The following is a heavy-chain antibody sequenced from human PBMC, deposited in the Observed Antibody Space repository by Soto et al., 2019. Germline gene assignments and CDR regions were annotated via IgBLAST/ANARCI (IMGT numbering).Heavy chain of an antibody. J-gene: IGHJ6*02. V-gene: IGHV3-21*01. CDR2: ISSSSSYI. CDR1: GFTFSSYS. CDR3: ARDVFLWFGDDRGGMDG. Sequence: EVQLVESGGGLVKPGGSLRLSCAASGFTFSSYSMNWVRQAPGKGLEWVSSISSSSSYIYYADSVKGRFTISRDNAKNSLYLQMNSRRAEDTAVYYGARDVFLWFGDDRGGMDGWGQGTTVTVSS. D-gene: IGHD3-10*01.